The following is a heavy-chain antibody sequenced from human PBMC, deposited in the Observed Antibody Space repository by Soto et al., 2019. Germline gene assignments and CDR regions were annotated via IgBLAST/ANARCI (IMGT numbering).Heavy chain of an antibody. Sequence: SETLSLTCTVSGGSIRSGGYYWSWVRQLPGKGLEWIGCIYNTGSTYYNPSLKSRVAISVDTSTNQFSLKLTSVTAADAAVYYCAREVYSPRGDDVFDIWGQGTMVTVSS. J-gene: IGHJ3*02. V-gene: IGHV4-31*03. CDR2: IYNTGST. CDR1: GGSIRSGGYY. D-gene: IGHD2-8*01. CDR3: AREVYSPRGDDVFDI.